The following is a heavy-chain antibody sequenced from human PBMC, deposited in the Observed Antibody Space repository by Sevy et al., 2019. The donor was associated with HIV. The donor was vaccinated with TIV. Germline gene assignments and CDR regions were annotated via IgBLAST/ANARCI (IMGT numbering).Heavy chain of an antibody. V-gene: IGHV1-8*01. Sequence: ASVKVSCKASGYTFTSYDINWVRQATGQGLEWMGWMNPNSGNTGYAQKFQGRVTMTRHTSISTAYMELSSLRSEDTAVYYCARKGYCSSTSCRSFDYWGQGTLVTVSS. CDR3: ARKGYCSSTSCRSFDY. CDR1: GYTFTSYD. D-gene: IGHD2-2*01. CDR2: MNPNSGNT. J-gene: IGHJ4*02.